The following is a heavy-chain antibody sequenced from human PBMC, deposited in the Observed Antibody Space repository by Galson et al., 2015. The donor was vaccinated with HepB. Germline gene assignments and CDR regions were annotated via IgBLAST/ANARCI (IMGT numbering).Heavy chain of an antibody. CDR2: IIPILGTA. Sequence: SVKVSCKASGGTFSSYAISWVRQAPGQGLEWMGRIIPILGTANYAQKFQGRVTITADKSTSTAYMELSSLRSEDTAVYYCARVAQMVTMGVWGQGTTVTVSS. J-gene: IGHJ6*02. D-gene: IGHD5-18*01. CDR3: ARVAQMVTMGV. V-gene: IGHV1-69*04. CDR1: GGTFSSYA.